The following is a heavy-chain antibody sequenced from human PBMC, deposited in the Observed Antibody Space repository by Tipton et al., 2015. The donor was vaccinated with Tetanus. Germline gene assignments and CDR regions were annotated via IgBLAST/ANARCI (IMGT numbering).Heavy chain of an antibody. CDR3: VRGRGSGAQSFGFEH. CDR2: IYYSGSI. V-gene: IGHV4-30-4*01. D-gene: IGHD3-10*01. CDR1: GDSLSNGDYY. J-gene: IGHJ4*02. Sequence: TLSLTCTVSGDSLSNGDYYWSWIRQPPGKGLESIGYIYYSGSIYYNPSLRSRVTISAVGSKNHISLKLTAVTAADAGVYFCVRGRGSGAQSFGFEHWGRGTQVIVSS.